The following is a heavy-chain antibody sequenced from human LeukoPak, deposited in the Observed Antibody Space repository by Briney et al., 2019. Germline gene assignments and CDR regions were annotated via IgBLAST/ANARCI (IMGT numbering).Heavy chain of an antibody. CDR2: IYYSGST. D-gene: IGHD2-2*02. J-gene: IGHJ4*02. Sequence: NTSETLSLTCTVSGGSISSSSYYWGWIRQPPGKGLEWIGSIYYSGSTYYNPSLKSRVTISVDTSKNQFSLKLSSVTAADTAVYYCARDGWVVPAAIHYWGQGTLVTVSS. CDR1: GGSISSSSYY. V-gene: IGHV4-39*07. CDR3: ARDGWVVPAAIHY.